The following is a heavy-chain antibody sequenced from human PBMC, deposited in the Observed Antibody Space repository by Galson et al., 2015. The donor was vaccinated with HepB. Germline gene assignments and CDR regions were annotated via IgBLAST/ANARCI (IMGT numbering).Heavy chain of an antibody. V-gene: IGHV3-21*01. J-gene: IGHJ4*02. CDR2: ISSSSSYI. CDR3: ARVSHALYEAGIAAAGDY. Sequence: SLRLSCAASGFTFSSYSMNWVRQAPGKGLEWVSSISSSSSYIYYADSVKGRFTISRDNAKNSLYLQMNSLRAEDTAVYYCARVSHALYEAGIAAAGDYWGQGTLVTVSS. CDR1: GFTFSSYS. D-gene: IGHD6-13*01.